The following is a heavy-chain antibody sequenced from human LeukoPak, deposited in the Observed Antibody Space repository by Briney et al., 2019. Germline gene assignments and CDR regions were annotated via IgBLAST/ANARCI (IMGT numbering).Heavy chain of an antibody. Sequence: VGSLRLSCAASGFTFSTYAMHWVRQAPGKGLEWVAVISYDGSNKYYADSVKGRFTISRDNSKNTLYLQMNTLRAEDTAVYYCAKDVSWNWFDPWGQGNLVTVSS. CDR1: GFTFSTYA. J-gene: IGHJ5*02. CDR3: AKDVSWNWFDP. V-gene: IGHV3-30*18. CDR2: ISYDGSNK.